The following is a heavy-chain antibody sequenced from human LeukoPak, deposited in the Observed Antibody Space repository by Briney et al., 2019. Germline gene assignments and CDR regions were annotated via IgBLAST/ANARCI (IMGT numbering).Heavy chain of an antibody. CDR3: ARVLRYCSGGNCYSGGLGYMDV. J-gene: IGHJ6*03. CDR2: ISWDSASR. D-gene: IGHD2-15*01. CDR1: GFTFDDHA. Sequence: TGGSLRLSCAASGFTFDDHAMHWVRQAPGKGLEWVSGISWDSASRGYAEYVKGRFTISRDNAKNSLFLQMNSLRAEDTAVYYCARVLRYCSGGNCYSGGLGYMDVWGKGTTVTISS. V-gene: IGHV3-9*01.